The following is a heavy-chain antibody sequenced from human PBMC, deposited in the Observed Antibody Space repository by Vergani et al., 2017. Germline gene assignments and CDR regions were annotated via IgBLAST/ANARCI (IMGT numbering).Heavy chain of an antibody. J-gene: IGHJ6*03. D-gene: IGHD1-26*01. CDR1: GFTFSSYA. CDR2: ISGSGGST. CDR3: AKDGVRVVGATIYYYYYMDV. V-gene: IGHV3-23*01. Sequence: EVQLLESGGGLVQPGGSLRLSCAASGFTFSSYAMSWVRQAPGKGLEWVSAISGSGGSTYYADSVKGRFTISRDNSKNTLYLQMNSLRAEDTAVYYCAKDGVRVVGATIYYYYYMDVWGKGTTVTVSS.